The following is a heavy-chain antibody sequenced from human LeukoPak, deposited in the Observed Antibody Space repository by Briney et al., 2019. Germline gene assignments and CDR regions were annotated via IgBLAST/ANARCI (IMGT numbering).Heavy chain of an antibody. V-gene: IGHV3-13*01. J-gene: IGHJ2*01. Sequence: GGSLRPSCAASGFTFSSYDMHWVRRATGKGLEWVSAIGTAGDTYYPGSVKGRFTISRENAKNSLYLEMNSLRAGDTAVYYCARSGVTYWYFDLWGRGTLVTVSS. CDR1: GFTFSSYD. CDR3: ARSGVTYWYFDL. CDR2: IGTAGDT. D-gene: IGHD2-21*02.